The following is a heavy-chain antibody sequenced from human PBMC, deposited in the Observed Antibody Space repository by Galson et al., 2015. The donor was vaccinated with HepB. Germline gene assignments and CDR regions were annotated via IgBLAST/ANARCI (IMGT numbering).Heavy chain of an antibody. V-gene: IGHV4-31*03. CDR1: GGSISSGGYY. CDR2: IYYSGST. Sequence: TLSLTCTVSGGSISSGGYYWSWIRQHPGKGLEWIGYIYYSGSTYYNPSLKSRVTISVDTSKNQSSLKLSSVTAADTAVYYCARATGEQRTRWDYYFDYWGQGTLVTVSS. D-gene: IGHD1-14*01. J-gene: IGHJ4*02. CDR3: ARATGEQRTRWDYYFDY.